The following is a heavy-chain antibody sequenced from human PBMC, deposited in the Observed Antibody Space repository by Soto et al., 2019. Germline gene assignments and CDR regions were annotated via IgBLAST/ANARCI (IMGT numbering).Heavy chain of an antibody. Sequence: EVQLLESGGDLAQPGGSLRLICAASGFTFSNYAMTWVRQSPGKGLEWVSTITSAGSTFYGDTVKGRFTISRDNSKSTLYLQMNSLGAEDTAVYYCAKTDKFHSQGSGWANRCDSWGQGTLVTVSS. CDR2: ITSAGST. CDR1: GFTFSNYA. V-gene: IGHV3-23*01. J-gene: IGHJ4*02. D-gene: IGHD6-19*01. CDR3: AKTDKFHSQGSGWANRCDS.